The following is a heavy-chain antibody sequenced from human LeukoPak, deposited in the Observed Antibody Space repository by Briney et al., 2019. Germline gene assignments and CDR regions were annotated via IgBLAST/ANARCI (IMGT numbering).Heavy chain of an antibody. Sequence: GGSLRLSCAASGFTFSSYSMNWVRQAPGKGLEWVSSISSSSSYIYYADSVKGRFTISRDNAKNSLYLQMNSLRAEDTAVYYCARISFGETSTDTFDIWGQGTMVTVSS. D-gene: IGHD3-16*01. CDR2: ISSSSSYI. V-gene: IGHV3-21*04. J-gene: IGHJ3*02. CDR3: ARISFGETSTDTFDI. CDR1: GFTFSSYS.